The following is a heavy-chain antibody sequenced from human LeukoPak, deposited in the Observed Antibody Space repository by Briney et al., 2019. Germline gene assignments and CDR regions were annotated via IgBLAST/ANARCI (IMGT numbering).Heavy chain of an antibody. Sequence: GGSLRLSCAASGFTFSSYSMNWVRQAPGKGLEWVSSISSSSSYIYYADSVKGRFTISRDNAKNSLYLQMNSLRAEDTAVYYCAREPYSSGWYAKPDAFDIWGQGTMVTVSS. V-gene: IGHV3-21*04. D-gene: IGHD6-19*01. J-gene: IGHJ3*02. CDR1: GFTFSSYS. CDR3: AREPYSSGWYAKPDAFDI. CDR2: ISSSSSYI.